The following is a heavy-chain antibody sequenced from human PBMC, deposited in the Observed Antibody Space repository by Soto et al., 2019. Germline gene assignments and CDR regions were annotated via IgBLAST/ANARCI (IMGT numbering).Heavy chain of an antibody. CDR2: IYSSGST. J-gene: IGHJ5*01. CDR3: AREASGSGWWSQGSFES. V-gene: IGHV3-66*01. D-gene: IGHD6-19*01. CDR1: GFTVTSSY. Sequence: EVQLVESGGGLVQPGGSLRLSCAASGFTVTSSYISWVRQAPGKRLEWVSTIYSSGSTYYADSVRGRFIISRDISENTVDLHTNSLTVEDTAVYYCAREASGSGWWSQGSFESWGQGTLVTVSS.